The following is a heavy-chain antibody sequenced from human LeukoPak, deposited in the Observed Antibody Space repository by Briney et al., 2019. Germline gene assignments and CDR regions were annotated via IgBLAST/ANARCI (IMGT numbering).Heavy chain of an antibody. Sequence: SVKVSCKASGGTFSSYAISWVRQAPGQGLEWMGRIIPILGIANYAQKFQGRVTITADKSTSTAYMELSSLRSEDTAVYYCARDYLLIAVAGINNRFDPWGQGTLVTVSS. J-gene: IGHJ5*02. CDR2: IIPILGIA. V-gene: IGHV1-69*04. CDR3: ARDYLLIAVAGINNRFDP. CDR1: GGTFSSYA. D-gene: IGHD6-19*01.